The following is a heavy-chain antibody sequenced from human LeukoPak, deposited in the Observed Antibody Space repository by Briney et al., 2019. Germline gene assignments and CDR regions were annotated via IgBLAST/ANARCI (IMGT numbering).Heavy chain of an antibody. Sequence: KPSETLSLTCAVYGGSFSGYYCSWIRQPPGKWLEWIGEINHSGSTNYNPSFKSRVTISVDTSKNKFSLKLSSVTAADTAVYYCARVGPRRRVTTYYYYYMDVWGKGTTVTVSS. J-gene: IGHJ6*03. CDR3: ARVGPRRRVTTYYYYYMDV. D-gene: IGHD1-14*01. CDR1: GGSFSGYY. V-gene: IGHV4-34*01. CDR2: INHSGST.